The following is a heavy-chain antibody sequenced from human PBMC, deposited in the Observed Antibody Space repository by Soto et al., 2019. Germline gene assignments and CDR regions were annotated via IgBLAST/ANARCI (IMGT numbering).Heavy chain of an antibody. CDR1: GFTVSSNY. J-gene: IGHJ4*02. CDR3: ARDGGCSGGSCYGY. D-gene: IGHD2-15*01. CDR2: IYSGGST. Sequence: GGSLRLSCAVSGFTVSSNYMSWVRQAPGKGLEWVSVIYSGGSTYYADSVKGRFTISRDNSKNTLYLQMNSLRAEDTAVCYCARDGGCSGGSCYGYWGQGTLVTVSS. V-gene: IGHV3-53*01.